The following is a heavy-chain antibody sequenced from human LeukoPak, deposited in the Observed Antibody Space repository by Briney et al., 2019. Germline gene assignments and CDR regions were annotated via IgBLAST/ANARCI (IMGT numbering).Heavy chain of an antibody. V-gene: IGHV3-30*02. J-gene: IGHJ4*02. Sequence: GGSLRLSCAASGFTVSSNYMNWVRQAPGKGLEWVAFIRYDGSNKYYADSVKGRFTIPRDDSKNTLYLQMNNLRAEDTAVYYCAKAGSGYSSGWDLDYWGQGTLVTVSS. D-gene: IGHD6-19*01. CDR1: GFTVSSNY. CDR2: IRYDGSNK. CDR3: AKAGSGYSSGWDLDY.